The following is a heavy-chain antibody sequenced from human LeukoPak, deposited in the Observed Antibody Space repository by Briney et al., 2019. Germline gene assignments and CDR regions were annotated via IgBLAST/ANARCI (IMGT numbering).Heavy chain of an antibody. V-gene: IGHV3-20*04. D-gene: IGHD4-11*01. CDR3: AKISNYYYYYMDV. CDR2: INWNGGST. J-gene: IGHJ6*03. CDR1: GFTFDDYG. Sequence: GGSLRLSCAASGFTFDDYGMSWVRQAPGKGLEWVSGINWNGGSTGYADSVKGRFTISRDNAKNSLYLQMNSLRAEDTAVYYCAKISNYYYYYMDVWGKGTTVTVSS.